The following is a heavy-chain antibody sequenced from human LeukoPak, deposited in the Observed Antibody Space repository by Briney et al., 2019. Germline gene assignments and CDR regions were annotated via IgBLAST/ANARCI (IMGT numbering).Heavy chain of an antibody. Sequence: GGSLRLSCAASGFTFSDYYMSWIRQAPGKGLQWVSYISSSGSTIYYADSVKGRFTISRDNAKNSLYLQMNSLRAEDTAVYYCARDWGYYGSGSYDLRGGRFDYWGPGTLVTVSS. CDR2: ISSSGSTI. D-gene: IGHD3-10*01. V-gene: IGHV3-11*04. J-gene: IGHJ4*02. CDR3: ARDWGYYGSGSYDLRGGRFDY. CDR1: GFTFSDYY.